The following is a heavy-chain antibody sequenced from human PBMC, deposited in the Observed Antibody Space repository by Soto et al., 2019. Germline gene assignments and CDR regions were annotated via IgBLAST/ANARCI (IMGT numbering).Heavy chain of an antibody. Sequence: TSETLSLTCTVSGGSISSGGYYWNWIRQHPGKGLEWIGYIYYSGSTYYNPSLKSRVTISVDNSKNTLYLQMNSLRADDTAVYHCAKAHDYNYGGSGGQNDFWGRGTLVTVSS. J-gene: IGHJ4*02. V-gene: IGHV4-31*03. CDR3: AKAHDYNYGGSGGQNDF. CDR2: IYYSGST. D-gene: IGHD3-16*01. CDR1: GGSISSGGYY.